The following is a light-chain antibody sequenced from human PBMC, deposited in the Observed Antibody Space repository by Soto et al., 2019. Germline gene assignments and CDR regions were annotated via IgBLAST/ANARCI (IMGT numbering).Light chain of an antibody. V-gene: IGKV1-39*01. CDR2: AAS. CDR1: QSINSY. Sequence: IQMSQSPSSLSASIGNRVTITCRASQSINSYLNWYQQKPGKAPNLLIYAASSLQSGVPPRFSGSGSGTGFTLTISCLQPEDFAFYYCQVSYRIPPTFGQGTRLEIK. J-gene: IGKJ5*01. CDR3: QVSYRIPPT.